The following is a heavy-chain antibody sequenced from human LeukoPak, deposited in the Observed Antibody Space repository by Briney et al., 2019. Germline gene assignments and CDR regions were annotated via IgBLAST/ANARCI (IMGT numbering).Heavy chain of an antibody. V-gene: IGHV3-74*01. CDR3: AESGITRTGGV. J-gene: IGHJ6*04. CDR2: MSGDESMT. Sequence: GGSLRLSCAVSGFSFSNYRIRCVRQSPGEGLLWVSRMSGDESMTDFADSVKGRFTISRNNAKKSLYLQTNSLRAEDTAVYYCAESGITRTGGVWGKGTPVTVSS. D-gene: IGHD3-10*01. CDR1: GFSFSNYR.